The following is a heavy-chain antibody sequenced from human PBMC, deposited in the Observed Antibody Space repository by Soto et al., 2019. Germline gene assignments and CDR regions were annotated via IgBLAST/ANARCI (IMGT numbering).Heavy chain of an antibody. J-gene: IGHJ5*02. V-gene: IGHV4-39*01. Sequence: SETLSLTCSLSGGSINSSDHFWGWIRQTPGKGLEWIGSVYYTETTYYNPSLKSPVTISVETSRNTFSLRVNSVTAADTGIYYCARQRVLSTNMFITSFDPWGQGTLVTVSS. CDR3: ARQRVLSTNMFITSFDP. D-gene: IGHD3-10*02. CDR1: GGSINSSDHF. CDR2: VYYTETT.